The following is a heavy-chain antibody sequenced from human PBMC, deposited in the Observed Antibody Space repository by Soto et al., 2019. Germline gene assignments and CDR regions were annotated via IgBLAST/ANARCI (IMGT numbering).Heavy chain of an antibody. Sequence: PSETLSLTCTVSGGSISSNNYFWGWIRQPPGKGLEWIGSISYSGSTYYNPSLKSRVTISVDTSKNQFSLKLSSVTAADTAVYYCARHADLYYFDYWGQGTLVTSPQ. V-gene: IGHV4-39*01. CDR1: GGSISSNNYF. CDR2: ISYSGST. CDR3: ARHADLYYFDY. J-gene: IGHJ4*02.